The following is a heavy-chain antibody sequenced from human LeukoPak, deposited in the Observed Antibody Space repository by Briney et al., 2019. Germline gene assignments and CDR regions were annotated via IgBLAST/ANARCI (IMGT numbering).Heavy chain of an antibody. CDR2: ISGGGGST. CDR1: GFTFSIYA. D-gene: IGHD4-23*01. V-gene: IGHV3-23*01. CDR3: AKEPNTVVHHTGNY. J-gene: IGHJ4*02. Sequence: GGSLRLSCAASGFTFSIYAMSWVRQAPGKGLEWVSAISGGGGSTYYADSVKGRFSISRDNSKNTLYLQMNILRAEDTAVYYCAKEPNTVVHHTGNYWGQGTLVTVSS.